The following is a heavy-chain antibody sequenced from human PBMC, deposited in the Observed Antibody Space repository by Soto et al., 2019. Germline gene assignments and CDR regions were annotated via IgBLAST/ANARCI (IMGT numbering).Heavy chain of an antibody. J-gene: IGHJ4*02. D-gene: IGHD5-18*01. CDR1: GGSISSGGYS. V-gene: IGHV4-30-2*01. Sequence: QLQLQESGSGLVKPSQTLSLTCAVSGGSISSGGYSWSWIRQPPGKGLEWIGYIYHSGSTYYNPSLKSRVTISVDRSKNQFSLKLSSVTAADTAVYYCARVGIDSYGYPGLLDYWGQGTLVTVSS. CDR3: ARVGIDSYGYPGLLDY. CDR2: IYHSGST.